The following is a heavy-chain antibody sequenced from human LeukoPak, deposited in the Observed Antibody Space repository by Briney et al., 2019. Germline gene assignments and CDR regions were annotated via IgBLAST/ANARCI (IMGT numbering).Heavy chain of an antibody. Sequence: PGGSLRLSCVASGFTFSSYGMHWVRQAPGKGLEWVAFIRYDGSNKYYADSVKGRFTISRDNSKNTLYLQMNSLRAEDTAVYYCAKGEVITTYFDYWGQGTLVTVSS. CDR2: IRYDGSNK. V-gene: IGHV3-30*02. CDR1: GFTFSSYG. D-gene: IGHD3-22*01. CDR3: AKGEVITTYFDY. J-gene: IGHJ4*02.